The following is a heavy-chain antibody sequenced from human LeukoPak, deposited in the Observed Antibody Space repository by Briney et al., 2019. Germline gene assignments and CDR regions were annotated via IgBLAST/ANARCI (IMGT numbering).Heavy chain of an antibody. CDR1: GFTVSSNY. V-gene: IGHV3-53*01. Sequence: PGGSLRLSCAASGFTVSSNYRIWVRQAPGKGLEWVSVIYSGGSTYYADSVKGRFTISRDNSKNTLYLQLNSLRAEDTAVYYCSDSSRGAWYFALWGRGTLVTVSS. J-gene: IGHJ2*01. D-gene: IGHD3-22*01. CDR2: IYSGGST. CDR3: SDSSRGAWYFAL.